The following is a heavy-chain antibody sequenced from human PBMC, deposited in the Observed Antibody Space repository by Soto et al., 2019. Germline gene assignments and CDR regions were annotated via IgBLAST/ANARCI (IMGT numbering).Heavy chain of an antibody. D-gene: IGHD2-15*01. Sequence: WSWTRQPPGKGLEWIGYIYSGTTHYNPSLESRVTIAMDRSKNQVSLSLKSVTAADTAVYYCAREDSGAFFDFWGQGTLVTVSS. CDR2: IYSGTT. J-gene: IGHJ4*02. CDR3: AREDSGAFFDF. V-gene: IGHV4-30-2*01.